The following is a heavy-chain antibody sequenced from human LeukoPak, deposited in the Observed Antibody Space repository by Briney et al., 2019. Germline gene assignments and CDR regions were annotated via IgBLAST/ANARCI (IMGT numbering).Heavy chain of an antibody. CDR3: ATGGSKLGKHIVARLDY. V-gene: IGHV1-46*01. J-gene: IGHJ4*02. Sequence: RASVTVSCKASGYTFTSYYMHWVRQAPGQGLEWMGIINPSGGSTSYAQKFQGRVTMTRDTSTSTVYMELSSLRSEDTAVYYCATGGSKLGKHIVARLDYWGQGTLVTVSS. D-gene: IGHD2-15*01. CDR1: GYTFTSYY. CDR2: INPSGGST.